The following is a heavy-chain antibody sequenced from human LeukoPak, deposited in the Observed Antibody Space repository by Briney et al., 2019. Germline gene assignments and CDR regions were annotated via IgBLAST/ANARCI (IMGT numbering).Heavy chain of an antibody. D-gene: IGHD3-10*01. J-gene: IGHJ5*02. V-gene: IGHV4-59*01. CDR3: ARGLTVRSRAWFDP. CDR2: MYYSGST. CDR1: GASISSYY. Sequence: SETLSLTCTVSGASISSYYWSWIRQPPGKGLEWIGYMYYSGSTNYNPSLKSRVTISVDTSKNQFSLKLSSVTAADTAVYYCARGLTVRSRAWFDPWGQGTLVTVSS.